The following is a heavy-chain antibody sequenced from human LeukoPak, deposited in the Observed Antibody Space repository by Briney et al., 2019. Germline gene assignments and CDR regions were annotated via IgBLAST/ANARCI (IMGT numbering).Heavy chain of an antibody. D-gene: IGHD6-19*01. Sequence: ASVKVSCKASGYTFSGYYMHWVRQAPGQRLEWMGWINAGNGNTKYSQKFQGRVTITRDTSASTAYMELSSLRSEDTAVYYCARSIGRQWLLYYYYYGMDVWGQGTTVTVSS. V-gene: IGHV1-3*01. J-gene: IGHJ6*02. CDR2: INAGNGNT. CDR3: ARSIGRQWLLYYYYYGMDV. CDR1: GYTFSGYY.